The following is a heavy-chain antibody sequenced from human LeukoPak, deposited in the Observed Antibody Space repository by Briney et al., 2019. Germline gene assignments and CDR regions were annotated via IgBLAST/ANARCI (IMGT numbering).Heavy chain of an antibody. CDR3: ARDWEHDY. V-gene: IGHV3-7*01. CDR1: GFTVSSNY. J-gene: IGHJ4*02. Sequence: GGSLRLSCAASGFTVSSNYMSWVRQAPGKGLEWVANIKQDGSEKYYVDSVKGRFTISRDNAKNSLYLQMNSLRAEDTAVYYCARDWEHDYWGQGTLVTVSS. CDR2: IKQDGSEK. D-gene: IGHD1/OR15-1a*01.